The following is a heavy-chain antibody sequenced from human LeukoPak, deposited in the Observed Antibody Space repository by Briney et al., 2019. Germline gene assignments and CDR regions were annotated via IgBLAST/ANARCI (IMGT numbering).Heavy chain of an antibody. D-gene: IGHD3-16*01. Sequence: GGSWGLSCAASGLTISNSWIHWVRQPPGKGLMWVSRLASDETNKIYADSVKGRFTISRDNAKNTLYLQMNSLRVEDTGIYYCARDAGWGRLDSWGQGALVTVSS. CDR3: ARDAGWGRLDS. J-gene: IGHJ4*02. CDR2: LASDETNK. CDR1: GLTISNSW. V-gene: IGHV3-74*01.